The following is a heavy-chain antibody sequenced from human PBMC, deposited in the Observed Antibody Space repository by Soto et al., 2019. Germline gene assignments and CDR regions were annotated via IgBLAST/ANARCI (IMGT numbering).Heavy chain of an antibody. CDR3: SRRAPEGFDP. CDR2: IDYRGTI. V-gene: IGHV4-39*02. CDR1: GGSLATSSYF. Sequence: LSLPCTVSGGSLATSSYFWAWIRRPPGKGLEWIGSIDYRGTIYNNPSLKSRVTISVDTSKNHFSLKLGSVTAADTALYYCSRRAPEGFDPWGQGTLVTVSS. J-gene: IGHJ5*02.